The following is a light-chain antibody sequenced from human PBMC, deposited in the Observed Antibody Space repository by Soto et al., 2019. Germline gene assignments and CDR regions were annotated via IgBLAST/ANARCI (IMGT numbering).Light chain of an antibody. J-gene: IGKJ1*01. CDR1: QGIKNY. V-gene: IGKV1-27*01. CDR3: QKYDGVPWT. Sequence: DIQMTQSPSSLSASVGDRVTIACRASQGIKNYLAWYQHKPGKVPQLLIFAASTLQSGVSSRFSGSGSGTDFTLTISSLQPEDVATYYCQKYDGVPWTFGQGTKVEIK. CDR2: AAS.